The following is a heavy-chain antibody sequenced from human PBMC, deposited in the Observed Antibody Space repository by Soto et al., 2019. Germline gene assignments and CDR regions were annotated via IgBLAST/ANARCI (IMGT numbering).Heavy chain of an antibody. CDR2: IYSGGAT. D-gene: IGHD1-1*01. Sequence: EVQLVESGGGLVQPGGSLRLSCAASGFTVSNNSMRWVRQAPGKGLEWVSLIYSGGATYYADSVKGRFTISRDNSKNTLYLQMNSRRAEDTAVYYCARDGTYNWVGGQGILVTVSS. CDR1: GFTVSNNS. V-gene: IGHV3-66*01. J-gene: IGHJ4*02. CDR3: ARDGTYNWV.